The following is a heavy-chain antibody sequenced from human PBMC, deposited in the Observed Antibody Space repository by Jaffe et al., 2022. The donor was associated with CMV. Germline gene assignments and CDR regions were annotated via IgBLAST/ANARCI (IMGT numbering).Heavy chain of an antibody. CDR1: GFTFSRYG. CDR3: ARQGTHDAFDM. CDR2: IWYDGSNK. Sequence: QVQLVESGGGVVQPGRSLRVACVASGFTFSRYGMHWVRQAPGKGLEWVAIIWYDGSNKYYADSVKGRFTISRDDSKNTLYLQMNSLRPEDTAVYYCARQGTHDAFDMWGQGTMVTVSS. J-gene: IGHJ3*02. V-gene: IGHV3-33*08.